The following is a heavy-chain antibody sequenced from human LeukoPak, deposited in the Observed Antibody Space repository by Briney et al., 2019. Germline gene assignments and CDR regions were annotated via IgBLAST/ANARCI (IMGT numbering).Heavy chain of an antibody. CDR1: GFTFSGYS. CDR3: AREPTSGYSSSWLVPHLLYFDY. CDR2: ISSSSSYI. J-gene: IGHJ4*01. Sequence: GGSLRLSCAASGFTFSGYSMNWVRQAPGKGLEWVSSISSSSSYIYYADSVKGRFTISRDNAKNSLYLQMKSLRAEDTAVYYCAREPTSGYSSSWLVPHLLYFDYWGQEPWSPSPQ. V-gene: IGHV3-21*01. D-gene: IGHD6-13*01.